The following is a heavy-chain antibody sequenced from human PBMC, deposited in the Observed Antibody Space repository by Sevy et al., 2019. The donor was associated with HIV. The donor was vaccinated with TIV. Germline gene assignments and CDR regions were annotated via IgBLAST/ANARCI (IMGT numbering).Heavy chain of an antibody. V-gene: IGHV3-33*01. J-gene: IGHJ6*02. Sequence: GGSLRLSCAASGFTFSNYGIHWVRQPPDKGLEWVAVIWSDGNKKYYADSVKGRFTISRDNSKNTLFLQMNSLRAEDTAVYYCARGPLRYCTSTSCYEGDYYYYGMDVWGQGTTVTVSS. CDR1: GFTFSNYG. CDR3: ARGPLRYCTSTSCYEGDYYYYGMDV. CDR2: IWSDGNKK. D-gene: IGHD2-2*01.